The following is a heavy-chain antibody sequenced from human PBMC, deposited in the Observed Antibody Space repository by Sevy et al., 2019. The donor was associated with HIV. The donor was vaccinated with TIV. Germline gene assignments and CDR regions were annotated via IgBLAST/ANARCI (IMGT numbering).Heavy chain of an antibody. V-gene: IGHV3-48*01. CDR1: GFTFSSYS. D-gene: IGHD3-10*01. CDR2: ISSSSSTI. Sequence: GGSLRLSCAASGFTFSSYSMNWVRQAPGKGLEWVSYISSSSSTIYYADSVKGRFTISRDNAKNSLYLQMNSLRAEETAVYYYARFLGSETYWDAFDIWGRGTLVTVSS. CDR3: ARFLGSETYWDAFDI. J-gene: IGHJ3*02.